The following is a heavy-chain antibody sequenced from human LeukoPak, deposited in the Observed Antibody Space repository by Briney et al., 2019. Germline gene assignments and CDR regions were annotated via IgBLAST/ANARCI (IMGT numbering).Heavy chain of an antibody. CDR3: ARAKVLLWFGELSSPPYDY. J-gene: IGHJ4*02. V-gene: IGHV4-34*01. D-gene: IGHD3-10*01. CDR1: GGSFSGYY. Sequence: SETLSLTCAVYGGSFSGYYWSWIRQPPGKGLEWIGEINHSGSTNYNPSLKSRVTISVDTSKTQFSLKLSSVTAADTAVYYCARAKVLLWFGELSSPPYDYWGQGTLVTVSS. CDR2: INHSGST.